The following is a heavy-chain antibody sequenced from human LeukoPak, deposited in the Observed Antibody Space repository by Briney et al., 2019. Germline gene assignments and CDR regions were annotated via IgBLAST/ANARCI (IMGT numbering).Heavy chain of an antibody. Sequence: SETLSLTCAVYGGSFSGYYWSWIRQPPGKRLEWIGEINHSGSTNYNPSLKSRVTISVDTSKNQFSLKLSSVTAADTAVYYCARNYDFWSGYYTGGWFDPWGQGTLVTVSS. CDR3: ARNYDFWSGYYTGGWFDP. D-gene: IGHD3-3*01. V-gene: IGHV4-34*01. CDR2: INHSGST. J-gene: IGHJ5*02. CDR1: GGSFSGYY.